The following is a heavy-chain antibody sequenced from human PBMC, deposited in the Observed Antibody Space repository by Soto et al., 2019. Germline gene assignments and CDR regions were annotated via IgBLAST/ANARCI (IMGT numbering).Heavy chain of an antibody. V-gene: IGHV1-3*01. J-gene: IGHJ6*02. CDR1: GYTFTSYA. CDR3: AVTYYDFWSGYYTPYGMDV. Sequence: ASVTVSCKASGYTFTSYAMHWVRQAPGQRLEWMGWINAGNGNTKYSQKFQGRVTITRDTTASTAYMELSSLRSEDTAVYYCAVTYYDFWSGYYTPYGMDVWGQGTTVTVSS. D-gene: IGHD3-3*01. CDR2: INAGNGNT.